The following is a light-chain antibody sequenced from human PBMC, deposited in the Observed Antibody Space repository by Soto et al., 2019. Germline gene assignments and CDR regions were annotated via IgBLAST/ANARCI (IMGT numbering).Light chain of an antibody. J-gene: IGKJ1*01. CDR2: GAS. CDR1: QSVSSN. V-gene: IGKV3-15*01. CDR3: QHSET. Sequence: EIVMTQSPATLSVSPGERATLSCWASQSVSSNLAWYQQKPGQAPRLLIYGASTRATGIPARFSGSGSGTEFTLTISSLQSEDFAVYYCQHSETFGQGTKVDIK.